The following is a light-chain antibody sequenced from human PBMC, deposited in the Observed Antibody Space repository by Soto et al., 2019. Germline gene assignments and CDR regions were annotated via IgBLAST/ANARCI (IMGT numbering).Light chain of an antibody. CDR1: NCNIGSNT. Sequence: QSVLTQPPSASGTPGQRVTISCSLINCNIGSNTVNWYQQLPGTAPKLLIYYDNLRPSGVPDRISGSESGTSASLAISGLQSDDEADYYCAAWDDSLNGRVFGTGTKVTVL. CDR3: AAWDDSLNGRV. J-gene: IGLJ1*01. CDR2: YDN. V-gene: IGLV1-44*01.